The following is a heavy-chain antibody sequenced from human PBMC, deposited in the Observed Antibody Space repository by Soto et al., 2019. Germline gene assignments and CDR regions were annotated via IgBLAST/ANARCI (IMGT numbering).Heavy chain of an antibody. Sequence: GGSLRLSCAASGFTFSNALMNWVRQAPGKGLEWVGRIKSKTDGGTTDYAAPVKGRFTISRDDSKNTLYLQMNSLKTEDTAVYCCTTDLRFFSGGFDYWGQGTLVTVSS. CDR2: IKSKTDGGTT. D-gene: IGHD3-16*01. V-gene: IGHV3-15*07. CDR1: GFTFSNAL. J-gene: IGHJ4*02. CDR3: TTDLRFFSGGFDY.